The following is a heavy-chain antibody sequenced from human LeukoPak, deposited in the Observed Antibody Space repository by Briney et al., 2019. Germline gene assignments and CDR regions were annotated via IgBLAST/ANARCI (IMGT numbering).Heavy chain of an antibody. CDR1: GFTFSSYW. CDR3: ARQRGAWIQLWLEKEGEFDY. J-gene: IGHJ4*02. Sequence: GGSLRLSCAASGFTFSSYWMSWVRQAPGKGLEWVANIKQDGSEKYYVDSVKGRFTISRDNAKNSLYLQMNSLRAEDTAVYYCARQRGAWIQLWLEKEGEFDYWGQGTLVTVSS. V-gene: IGHV3-7*01. CDR2: IKQDGSEK. D-gene: IGHD5-18*01.